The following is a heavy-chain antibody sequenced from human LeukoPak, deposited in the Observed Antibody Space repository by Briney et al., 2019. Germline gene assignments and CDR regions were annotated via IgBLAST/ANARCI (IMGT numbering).Heavy chain of an antibody. CDR3: ATLPPYAAARPGWFDP. Sequence: ASVKVSCKVSGYTLTELSMHWVRQAPGKGLEWMRGFDPEDGETIYAQKFQGRVTMTENTSTDTAYMELSSLRSEDTAVYYCATLPPYAAARPGWFDPWGQGTLVTVSS. CDR2: FDPEDGET. CDR1: GYTLTELS. D-gene: IGHD6-13*01. V-gene: IGHV1-24*01. J-gene: IGHJ5*02.